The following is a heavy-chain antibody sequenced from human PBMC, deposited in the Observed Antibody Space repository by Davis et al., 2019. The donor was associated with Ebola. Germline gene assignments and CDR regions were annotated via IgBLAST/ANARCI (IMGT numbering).Heavy chain of an antibody. CDR2: ISGSGGST. J-gene: IGHJ6*02. CDR3: AKPYGDYYYYYGMDV. D-gene: IGHD4-17*01. CDR1: GFTFSGYA. Sequence: GGSLRLSCAASGFTFSGYAMSWVRQAPGKGLEWVSAISGSGGSTYYADSVKGRFTISRDNSKNTLYLQMNSLRAEDTAVYYCAKPYGDYYYYYGMDVWGQGTTVTVSS. V-gene: IGHV3-23*01.